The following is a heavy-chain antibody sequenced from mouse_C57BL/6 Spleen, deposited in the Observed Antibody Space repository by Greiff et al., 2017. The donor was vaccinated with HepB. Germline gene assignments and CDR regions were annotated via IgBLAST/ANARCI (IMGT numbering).Heavy chain of an antibody. J-gene: IGHJ4*01. CDR2: INPSTGGT. CDR1: GYSLTGYY. V-gene: IGHV1-42*01. CDR3: ASVYDYHAMDY. D-gene: IGHD2-4*01. Sequence: EVQLQESGPELVKPGASVKISCKASGYSLTGYYMNWVKQSPEKSLEWIGEINPSTGGTTYNQKFKAKATLTVDKSSSTAYMQLKSLTSEDSAVYYCASVYDYHAMDYWGQGTSVTVSS.